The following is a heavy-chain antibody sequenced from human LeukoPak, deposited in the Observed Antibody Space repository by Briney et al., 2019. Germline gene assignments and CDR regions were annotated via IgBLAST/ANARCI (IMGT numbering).Heavy chain of an antibody. V-gene: IGHV4-39*01. J-gene: IGHJ5*02. Sequence: PSETLPLPCTVSGGSISSTSYYWGWIRQPPGKGLEWIGSIYYSGNTYYNPSLKSRVTISVDTSKNQFSLKLSSVTAADTAVYYCARRKPGYSYGRSDFDHWGQATLVTVSS. CDR1: GGSISSTSYY. CDR3: ARRKPGYSYGRSDFDH. CDR2: IYYSGNT. D-gene: IGHD5-18*01.